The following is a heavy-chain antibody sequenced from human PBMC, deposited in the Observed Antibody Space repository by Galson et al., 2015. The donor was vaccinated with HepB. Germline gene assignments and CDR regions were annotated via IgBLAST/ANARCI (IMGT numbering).Heavy chain of an antibody. CDR1: GGSLSSYF. CDR2: VSHSGSA. D-gene: IGHD3-22*01. Sequence: LTCSVSGGSLSSYFWTWIRQPPGKGLEWIGSVSHSGSAYYNPSLPSLKSRVTIFVDTSKNQFSLKLSSVTAADTAVYYCARTMMRAITSYDYWGQGTLVSVSS. V-gene: IGHV4-59*04. CDR3: ARTMMRAITSYDY. J-gene: IGHJ4*02.